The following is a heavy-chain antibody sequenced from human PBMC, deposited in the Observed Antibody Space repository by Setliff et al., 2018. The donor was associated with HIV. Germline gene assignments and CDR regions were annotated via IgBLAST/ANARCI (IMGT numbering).Heavy chain of an antibody. CDR3: ARHRVITGSFDS. V-gene: IGHV4-39*01. CDR1: DVSIRSSDYY. J-gene: IGHJ4*02. Sequence: SETLSLTCTVSDVSIRSSDYYWGWTRQPPGKGLEWIGSIFYSGRAFYNPSLKSRVTMSVDTSKNQFSLKVNSVTAADTAVFYCARHRVITGSFDSWSQGTLVTVSS. D-gene: IGHD3-10*01. CDR2: IFYSGRA.